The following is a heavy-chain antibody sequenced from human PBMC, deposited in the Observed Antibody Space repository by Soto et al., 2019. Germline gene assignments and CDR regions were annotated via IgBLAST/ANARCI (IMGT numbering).Heavy chain of an antibody. Sequence: GGSLRLSCAASEFTFNNYWMSWVRQAPGKGLEWVANIKQDGSEEYYVDSVKGRFTISRDNPKKSLFLQMNSLRAEDTAVYYCARIRGTFDFWGQGTLVTVSS. V-gene: IGHV3-7*01. J-gene: IGHJ4*02. CDR2: IKQDGSEE. CDR1: EFTFNNYW. CDR3: ARIRGTFDF. D-gene: IGHD1-1*01.